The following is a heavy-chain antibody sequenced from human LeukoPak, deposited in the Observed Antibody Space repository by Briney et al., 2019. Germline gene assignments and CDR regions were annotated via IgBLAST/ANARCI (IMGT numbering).Heavy chain of an antibody. D-gene: IGHD6-6*01. CDR3: ATVRSSSSADYFDY. J-gene: IGHJ4*02. V-gene: IGHV3-23*01. CDR1: RFTFSSYA. CDR2: TSGSGGST. Sequence: GGSLRLSCAASRFTFSSYAMSWVRQAPGKGLEWVSVTSGSGGSTYYADFVKGRFTISRDNSKNTLYLQMNSLRAEDTAVYYCATVRSSSSADYFDYWGQGTQVTVSS.